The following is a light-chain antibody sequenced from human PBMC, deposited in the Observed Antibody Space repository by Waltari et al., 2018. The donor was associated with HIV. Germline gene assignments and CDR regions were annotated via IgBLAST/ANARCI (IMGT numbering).Light chain of an antibody. Sequence: EVLLTQSPATLSVSPGDRPTLSCRASQSVRTNLAWYQQRPGQPPRLLIYGASTRATGIAARFSGSGSGTEFTLTINCLQSEDYAVYYCQQYDYWPPWTFGQGTKVEMK. J-gene: IGKJ1*01. V-gene: IGKV3-15*01. CDR3: QQYDYWPPWT. CDR1: QSVRTN. CDR2: GAS.